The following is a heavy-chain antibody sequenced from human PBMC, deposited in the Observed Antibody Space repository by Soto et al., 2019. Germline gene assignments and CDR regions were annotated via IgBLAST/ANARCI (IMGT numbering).Heavy chain of an antibody. J-gene: IGHJ6*02. CDR1: GGSISSYY. Sequence: PSETLSLTCTVSGGSISSYYWSWIRQPPGKGLEWIGYIYYSGSTNYNPSLKSRVTISVDTSKNQFSLKLSSVTAADTAVYYCASYYCSSWGYYYGFDGWGQGTTVTAS. CDR2: IYYSGST. CDR3: ASYYCSSWGYYYGFDG. V-gene: IGHV4-59*01. D-gene: IGHD6-13*01.